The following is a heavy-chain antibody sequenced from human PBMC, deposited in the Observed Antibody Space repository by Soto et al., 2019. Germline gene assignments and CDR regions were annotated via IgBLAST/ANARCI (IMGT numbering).Heavy chain of an antibody. Sequence: EVQLVESGGGLVQPGGSLRLSWAVSGFTFSSSEMYWVRQAPGKGLEWISYIHPSGQPIFYADSVKGRFTISRDNANNSLFLQMNSLRAEDTAVYYCARRASRWGQGTMVTVSS. D-gene: IGHD1-26*01. CDR1: GFTFSSSE. J-gene: IGHJ3*01. CDR3: ARRASR. V-gene: IGHV3-48*03. CDR2: IHPSGQPI.